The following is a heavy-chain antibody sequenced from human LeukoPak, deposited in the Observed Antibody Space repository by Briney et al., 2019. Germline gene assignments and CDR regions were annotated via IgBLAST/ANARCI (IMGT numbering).Heavy chain of an antibody. Sequence: GGSLRLSCAVSGFTFSAYAMHWVRQAPGKGLEWVAVISYDGSNKYYADSVKGRFTISEDKSKDTLFLQMSSLRPEDTAVYYCARGPGPIAGAKNPFDIWGQGTMVTVSS. CDR2: ISYDGSNK. V-gene: IGHV3-30*15. CDR1: GFTFSAYA. J-gene: IGHJ3*02. CDR3: ARGPGPIAGAKNPFDI. D-gene: IGHD1-26*01.